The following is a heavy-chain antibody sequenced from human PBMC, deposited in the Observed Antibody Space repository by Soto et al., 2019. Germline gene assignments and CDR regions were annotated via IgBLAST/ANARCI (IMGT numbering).Heavy chain of an antibody. CDR2: IYYSGST. Sequence: PSETLSLTCPVSGGTISSSSYYWGWIRQPPGKGLEWIGSIYYSGSTYYNPSLKSRVTISVDTSKNQFSLKLSSVTAADTAVYYCARLLTDYGDFNFDYWGQGTLVTVSS. CDR3: ARLLTDYGDFNFDY. D-gene: IGHD4-17*01. CDR1: GGTISSSSYY. J-gene: IGHJ4*02. V-gene: IGHV4-39*01.